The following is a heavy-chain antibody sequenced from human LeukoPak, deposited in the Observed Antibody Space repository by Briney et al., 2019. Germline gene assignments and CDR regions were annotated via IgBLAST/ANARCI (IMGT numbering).Heavy chain of an antibody. CDR1: GFTFSSYW. D-gene: IGHD3-22*01. J-gene: IGHJ4*02. V-gene: IGHV3-74*01. CDR3: ARGYDSSDTVV. Sequence: GGSLRLSCAASGFTFSSYWMHWVRQAPGKGLVWVSRINSDGSSTSYADSVKGRFTISRDNAKNSLYLQMNSLRAEDTAVYYCARGYDSSDTVVWGQGTLVTVSS. CDR2: INSDGSST.